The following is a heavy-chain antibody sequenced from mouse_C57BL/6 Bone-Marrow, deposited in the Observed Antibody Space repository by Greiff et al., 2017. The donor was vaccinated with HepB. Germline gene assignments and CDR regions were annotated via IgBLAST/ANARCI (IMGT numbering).Heavy chain of an antibody. D-gene: IGHD1-1*01. J-gene: IGHJ2*01. CDR2: ISDGGSYT. V-gene: IGHV5-4*01. CDR1: GFTFSSYA. CDR3: ARDWITTVEGDYFDY. Sequence: EVMLVESGGGLVKPGGSLKLSCAASGFTFSSYAMSWVRQTPEKRLEWVATISDGGSYTYYPDNVKGRFTISRDNAKNNLYLQMSHLKSEDTAMYYCARDWITTVEGDYFDYWGQGTTLTVSS.